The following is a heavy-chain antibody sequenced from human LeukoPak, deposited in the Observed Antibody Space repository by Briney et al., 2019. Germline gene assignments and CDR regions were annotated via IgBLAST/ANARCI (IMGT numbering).Heavy chain of an antibody. Sequence: PGGSLRLSCAASGFTFSSYGMHWVRQAPGKGLEWVAFIRYDGSNKYYADSVKGRFTISRDNSKNTLYLQMNSLRAEDTAVYYCAKDRYDYSNYHDYWGQGTLVTVSS. CDR3: AKDRYDYSNYHDY. J-gene: IGHJ4*02. CDR1: GFTFSSYG. CDR2: IRYDGSNK. D-gene: IGHD4-11*01. V-gene: IGHV3-30*02.